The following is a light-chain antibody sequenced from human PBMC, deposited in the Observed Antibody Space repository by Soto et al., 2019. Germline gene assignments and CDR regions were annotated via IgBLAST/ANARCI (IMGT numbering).Light chain of an antibody. Sequence: EIVLTQSPATLSLSPGERATLSCRAGQSVSSYLAWYQQKPGQAPRLLIYDASNRATGIPARFSGSGSGTDFTLTISSLEPEDFAVYYCQQYNNLPPITFGQGTRLEI. V-gene: IGKV3-11*01. J-gene: IGKJ5*01. CDR2: DAS. CDR3: QQYNNLPPIT. CDR1: QSVSSY.